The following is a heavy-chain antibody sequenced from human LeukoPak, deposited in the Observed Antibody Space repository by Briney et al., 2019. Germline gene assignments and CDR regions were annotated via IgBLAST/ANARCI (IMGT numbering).Heavy chain of an antibody. CDR2: ISSISSSTI. CDR1: GFTFSSYS. CDR3: AKDRYGSGSYYDY. Sequence: GGSLRLSCAASGFTFSSYSMNWVRQAPGKGLEWVSYISSISSSTIYYADSVKGRFTISRDNAKNSLYLQMNSLRAEDTAVYYCAKDRYGSGSYYDYWGQGTLVTVSS. D-gene: IGHD3-10*01. V-gene: IGHV3-48*01. J-gene: IGHJ4*02.